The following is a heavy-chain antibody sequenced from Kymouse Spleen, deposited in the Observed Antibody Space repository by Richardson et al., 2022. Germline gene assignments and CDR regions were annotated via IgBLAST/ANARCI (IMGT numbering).Heavy chain of an antibody. V-gene: IGHV4-31*03. CDR2: IYYSGST. CDR1: GGSISSGGYY. CDR3: ARDRGYSGYEYYYYYGMDV. J-gene: IGHJ6*02. Sequence: QVQLQESGPGLVKPSQTLSLTCTVSGGSISSGGYYWSWIRQHPGKGLEWIGYIYYSGSTYYNPSLKSRVTISVDTSKNQFSLKLSSVTAADTAVYYCARDRGYSGYEYYYYYGMDVWGQGTTVTVSS. D-gene: IGHD5-12*01.